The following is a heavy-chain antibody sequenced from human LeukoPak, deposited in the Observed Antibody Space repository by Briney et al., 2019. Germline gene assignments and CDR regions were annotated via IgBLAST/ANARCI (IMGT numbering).Heavy chain of an antibody. CDR2: ISTSHSYI. D-gene: IGHD2-21*02. CDR3: AKDLAYCGGDCYPGDY. V-gene: IGHV3-21*01. J-gene: IGHJ4*02. Sequence: GGSLRLSCTASGFTFSSYTFNWVRQAPGKGLEWASSISTSHSYIYYADSLKGRFTISRDNAKNSLYLQMNSLRAEDTAVYYCAKDLAYCGGDCYPGDYWGQGTLVTVSS. CDR1: GFTFSSYT.